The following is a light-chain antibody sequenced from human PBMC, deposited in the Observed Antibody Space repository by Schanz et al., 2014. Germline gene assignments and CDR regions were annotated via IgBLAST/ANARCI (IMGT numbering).Light chain of an antibody. J-gene: IGLJ1*01. CDR2: EVS. V-gene: IGLV2-8*01. CDR3: SSNGGVNIYV. CDR1: GSDVGGYNY. Sequence: QSALTQPPSASGSPGQSVTIPCTGTGSDVGGYNYVSWYQQHPGKAPKLMIYEVSKRPSGVPDRFSGSKSGNTASLTVSGLQAEDEADYYCSSNGGVNIYVFGTGTKLTVL.